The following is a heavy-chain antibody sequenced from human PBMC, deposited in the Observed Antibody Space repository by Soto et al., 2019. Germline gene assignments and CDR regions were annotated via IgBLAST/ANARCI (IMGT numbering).Heavy chain of an antibody. D-gene: IGHD4-4*01. Sequence: QVQLVQSGAEVKKPGASVKVSCKASGYTFTTYAMHWVRQAPGQRLEWMGGIIPIFGTANYAQKFQGRVTITADKSTSTAYMELSSLRSEDTAVYYCARAQWAMTTVSGLDWGQGTLVTVSS. V-gene: IGHV1-69*13. J-gene: IGHJ4*02. CDR1: GYTFTTYA. CDR2: IIPIFGTA. CDR3: ARAQWAMTTVSGLD.